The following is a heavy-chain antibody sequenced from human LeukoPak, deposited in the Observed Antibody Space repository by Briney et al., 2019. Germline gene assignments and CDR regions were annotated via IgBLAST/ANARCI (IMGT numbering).Heavy chain of an antibody. CDR1: GFTFSDYY. J-gene: IGHJ4*02. CDR2: ISSSSSYT. V-gene: IGHV3-11*06. CDR3: ARALHSSGWYFDY. Sequence: GGSLRLSCAASGFTFSDYYMSWIRQAPGKGLEWVSYISSSSSYTNYADSVKGRFTISGDNAKNSLYLQMNSLRAEDTAVYYCARALHSSGWYFDYWGQGTLVTVSS. D-gene: IGHD6-19*01.